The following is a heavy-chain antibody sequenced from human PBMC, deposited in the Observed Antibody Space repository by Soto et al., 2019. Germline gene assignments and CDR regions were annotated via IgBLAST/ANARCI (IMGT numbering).Heavy chain of an antibody. CDR3: AGGKDYGGNSTRNCYYYYGMDV. J-gene: IGHJ6*02. D-gene: IGHD4-17*01. V-gene: IGHV4-34*01. CDR1: GGSFSGYY. Sequence: PSETLSLTCAVYGGSFSGYYWSWIRQPPGKGLEWIGEINHSGSTNYNPSLKSRVTISVDTSKNQFSLKLSSVTAADTAVYYCAGGKDYGGNSTRNCYYYYGMDVWGQGTTVTVSS. CDR2: INHSGST.